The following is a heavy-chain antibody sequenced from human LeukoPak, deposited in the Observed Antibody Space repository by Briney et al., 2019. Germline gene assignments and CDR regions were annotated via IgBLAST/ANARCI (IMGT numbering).Heavy chain of an antibody. CDR1: GGSISSSSYY. CDR3: AREGVLRFSTFMDV. J-gene: IGHJ6*03. CDR2: ISSSGSTI. D-gene: IGHD3-3*01. Sequence: LSLTCTVSGGSISSSSYYWGWIRQAPGKGLEWVSYISSSGSTIYYADSVKGRFTISRDNAKNSLYLQMNSLRAEDTAVCYCAREGVLRFSTFMDVWGKGTTVTVSS. V-gene: IGHV3-11*04.